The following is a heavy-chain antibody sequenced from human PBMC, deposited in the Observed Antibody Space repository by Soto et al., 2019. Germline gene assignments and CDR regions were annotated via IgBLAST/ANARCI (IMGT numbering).Heavy chain of an antibody. CDR2: ISYDGSNK. V-gene: IGHV3-30*18. Sequence: QVQLVESGGGVVQPGRSLRLSCAASGFTFSSYGMHWVRQAPGKELEWVAVISYDGSNKYYADSVKGRFTISRDNSKNTLYLQMNSLRAEDTAVYYCAKDQYYYDSSGPFDIWGQGTMVTVSS. CDR1: GFTFSSYG. D-gene: IGHD3-22*01. J-gene: IGHJ3*02. CDR3: AKDQYYYDSSGPFDI.